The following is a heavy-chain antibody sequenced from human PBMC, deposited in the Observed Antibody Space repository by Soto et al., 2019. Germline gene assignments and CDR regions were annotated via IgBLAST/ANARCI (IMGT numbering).Heavy chain of an antibody. CDR2: ISSSSSYI. CDR3: ATQYYDFWSGYYYDAFDI. Sequence: EVQLVESGGGLVKPGGSLRLSCAASGFTFSSYSMNWVRQAPGKGLEWVSSISSSSSYIYYADSVKGRFTISRDNAKNSLYLQMNSLRAEDTAVYYCATQYYDFWSGYYYDAFDIWGQGTMVTVSS. J-gene: IGHJ3*02. V-gene: IGHV3-21*01. CDR1: GFTFSSYS. D-gene: IGHD3-3*01.